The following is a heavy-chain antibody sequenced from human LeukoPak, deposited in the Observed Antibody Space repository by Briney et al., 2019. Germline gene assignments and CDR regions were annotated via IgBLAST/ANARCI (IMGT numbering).Heavy chain of an antibody. Sequence: AGGSLRLSCAASGFTFSNAWMSWVRQAPGKGLEWVGRIKSKTDGGTTDYAAPVKGRFTISRDDSKNTLYLQMNSLKTEDTAVYYCTTEYLLIFFDYWGQGTLVTVSS. CDR3: TTEYLLIFFDY. V-gene: IGHV3-15*01. J-gene: IGHJ4*02. CDR2: IKSKTDGGTT. CDR1: GFTFSNAW. D-gene: IGHD2-21*01.